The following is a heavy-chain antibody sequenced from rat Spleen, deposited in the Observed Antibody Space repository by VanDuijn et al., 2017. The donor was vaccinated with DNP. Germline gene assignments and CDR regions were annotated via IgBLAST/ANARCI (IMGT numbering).Heavy chain of an antibody. CDR3: TTEGVFDY. V-gene: IGHV5-27*01. CDR1: GFTFNNYG. J-gene: IGHJ2*01. Sequence: EVQLVESGGGLVQPGRSLKLSCAASGFTFNNYGMAWVRQAPTKGLEWVASITNSGGSTYYRDSVKGRFTISRDNAKSTLYLQMDSLRSEDTATYYCTTEGVFDYWGQGVMVTVSS. CDR2: ITNSGGST.